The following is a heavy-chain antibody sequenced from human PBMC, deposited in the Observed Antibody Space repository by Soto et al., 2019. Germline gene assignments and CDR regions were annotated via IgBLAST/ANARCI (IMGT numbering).Heavy chain of an antibody. Sequence: QVQLVQSGAEVLKPGSSVKVSCKASGDTFDTFAISWVRQAPGQGLEWMGGIIPMFRTPDYAQKFQGRVTIPADVSTSTAYMELSSLRSEDTAVYYCARNKDREQLGGNYYYALDVWGQGTTVTVSS. CDR3: ARNKDREQLGGNYYYALDV. CDR2: IIPMFRTP. J-gene: IGHJ6*02. V-gene: IGHV1-69*12. D-gene: IGHD1-1*01. CDR1: GDTFDTFA.